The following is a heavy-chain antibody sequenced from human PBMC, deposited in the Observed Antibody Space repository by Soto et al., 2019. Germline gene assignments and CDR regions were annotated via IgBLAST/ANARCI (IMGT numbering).Heavy chain of an antibody. CDR2: ITTDKGKT. V-gene: IGHV1-18*01. J-gene: IGHJ4*02. CDR1: GYTFTSFG. Sequence: QVQLVQSGPEVKKPGASVKVSCKTSGYTFTSFGISWVRQAPGQGLEWMGWITTDKGKTNYAQKFQGRVTMTTDTSTSTAYMELRSLRSYDTAVYYCATRSPAFDYWGQGTLVTVSS. CDR3: ATRSPAFDY.